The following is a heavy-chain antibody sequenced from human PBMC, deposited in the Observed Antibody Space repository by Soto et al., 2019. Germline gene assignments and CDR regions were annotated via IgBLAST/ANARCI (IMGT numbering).Heavy chain of an antibody. CDR3: AKESYYDSSGYPQGDY. D-gene: IGHD3-22*01. J-gene: IGHJ4*02. Sequence: GGSLRLSCAASGFTFSDFYMTWIRQAPGKGLEWVSAISGSGGSTYYADSVKGRFTISRDNSKNTLYLQMNSLRAEDTAVYYCAKESYYDSSGYPQGDYWGQGTLVTVSS. CDR1: GFTFSDFY. CDR2: ISGSGGST. V-gene: IGHV3-23*01.